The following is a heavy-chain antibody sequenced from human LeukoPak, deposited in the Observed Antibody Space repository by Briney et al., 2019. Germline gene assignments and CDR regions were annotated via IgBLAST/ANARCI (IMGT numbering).Heavy chain of an antibody. CDR2: VRGSGDTK. J-gene: IGHJ4*02. D-gene: IGHD3-10*01. CDR1: GFTFSTYA. Sequence: QPGGSLRLSCAASGFTFSTYAMSWVRQAPGKGLERVSSVRGSGDTKYDADSLKGRFTISRDNSKNTVYLQMNSLRAEDTAIYYCARCRGLLDPFDYWGQGILVTVSS. CDR3: ARCRGLLDPFDY. V-gene: IGHV3-23*01.